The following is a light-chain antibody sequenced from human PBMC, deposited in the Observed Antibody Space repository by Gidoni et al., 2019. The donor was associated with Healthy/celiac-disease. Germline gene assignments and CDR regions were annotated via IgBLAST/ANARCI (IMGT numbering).Light chain of an antibody. CDR3: SLYTSSSTPWV. Sequence: QSSLTQPASVSGSPGQSITISCTGTSSDVGGYNYFSWYQQHPGKVPKLMIYEVSTLPSGVSNRFSVSKSGNKASMTIYGLQAEDEADYYCSLYTSSSTPWVFGGGTKLTVL. V-gene: IGLV2-14*01. CDR1: SSDVGGYNY. J-gene: IGLJ3*02. CDR2: EVS.